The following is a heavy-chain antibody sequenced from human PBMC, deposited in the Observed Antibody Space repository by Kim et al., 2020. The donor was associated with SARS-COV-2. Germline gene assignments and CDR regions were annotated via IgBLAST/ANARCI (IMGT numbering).Heavy chain of an antibody. CDR1: GGSVSSSSYY. J-gene: IGHJ6*02. V-gene: IGHV4-61*03. Sequence: SETLSLTCSVSGGSVSSSSYYWSWIRQPPGEGLEWIGYMFYSGSTHYNPSLKSRVTISVDTSKNHFSLKLSSVTAADTAVYYCARDVLLGGTYYYYGMDVWGQGTTVTVSS. CDR2: MFYSGST. CDR3: ARDVLLGGTYYYYGMDV. D-gene: IGHD1-1*01.